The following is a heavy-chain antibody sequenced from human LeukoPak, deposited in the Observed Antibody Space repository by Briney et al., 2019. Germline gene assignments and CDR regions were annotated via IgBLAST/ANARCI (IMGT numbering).Heavy chain of an antibody. Sequence: ASVKVSCKASGGPFSSYAISWMRRAPGQGLEWMGGIIPIFGTANYAQKFQGRVTITADESTSTAYMELSSLRSEDTAVYYCARANYDFWSGHNSFDPWGQGTLVTVSS. J-gene: IGHJ5*02. V-gene: IGHV1-69*13. CDR1: GGPFSSYA. CDR3: ARANYDFWSGHNSFDP. CDR2: IIPIFGTA. D-gene: IGHD3-3*01.